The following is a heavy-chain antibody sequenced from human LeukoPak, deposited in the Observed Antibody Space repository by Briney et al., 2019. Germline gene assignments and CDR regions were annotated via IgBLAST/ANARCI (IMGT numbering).Heavy chain of an antibody. CDR2: INHSGST. Sequence: SETLSLSCAVYGGSFSGYYWSWIRKSPGKGLEWIGEINHSGSTNYTPSLKSRVTISVDTSKNQFSLKLSSVTAADTAVYYCARGGDSTAYYLLDAFDIWGQGTMVTVSS. CDR1: GGSFSGYY. D-gene: IGHD3-22*01. CDR3: ARGGDSTAYYLLDAFDI. V-gene: IGHV4-34*01. J-gene: IGHJ3*02.